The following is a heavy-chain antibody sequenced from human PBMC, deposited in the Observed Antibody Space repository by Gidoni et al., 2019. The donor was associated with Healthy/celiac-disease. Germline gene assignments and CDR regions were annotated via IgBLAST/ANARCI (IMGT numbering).Heavy chain of an antibody. D-gene: IGHD4-17*01. CDR2: IIPIYGTA. J-gene: IGHJ3*02. V-gene: IGHV1-69*01. Sequence: QVQLVQSGAEVKKPGSSVKVSCKASGGTFSSYAISWVRQAPGQGLEWMGGIIPIYGTANYAQKFQGRVTITADESTSTAYMELSSLRSEDTAVYYCARVFDEEKTTEDAFDIWGQGTMVTVSS. CDR1: GGTFSSYA. CDR3: ARVFDEEKTTEDAFDI.